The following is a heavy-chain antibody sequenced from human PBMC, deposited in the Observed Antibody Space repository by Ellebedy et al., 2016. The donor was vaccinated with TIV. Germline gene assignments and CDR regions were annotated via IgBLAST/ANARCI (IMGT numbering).Heavy chain of an antibody. CDR2: IKEDGSEK. Sequence: GGSLRLXCAASGFTFSSYWMSWVRQAPGKGLEWVANIKEDGSEKYYVDSVKGRFTISRDNAKNSVYLQMNNLRAVDTAVYYCARALGSGPCYWGQGTLVTVSS. CDR1: GFTFSSYW. V-gene: IGHV3-7*01. CDR3: ARALGSGPCY. J-gene: IGHJ4*02. D-gene: IGHD6-19*01.